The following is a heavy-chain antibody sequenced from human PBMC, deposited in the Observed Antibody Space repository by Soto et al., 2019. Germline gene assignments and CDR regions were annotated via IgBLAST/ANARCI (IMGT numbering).Heavy chain of an antibody. CDR3: ASPRFYVYLWSSYPAPFFVY. CDR1: GYTFTSYG. D-gene: IGHD3-16*02. V-gene: IGHV1-18*01. J-gene: IGHJ4*02. Sequence: GASVKVSCKASGYTFTSYGISWGRQAPGQGLEWMGWISAYNGNTNYAQKLQGRVTMTTDTSTSTAYMELRSLSSDDTAVYYCASPRFYVYLWSSYPAPFFVYWGQGTLVTVSS. CDR2: ISAYNGNT.